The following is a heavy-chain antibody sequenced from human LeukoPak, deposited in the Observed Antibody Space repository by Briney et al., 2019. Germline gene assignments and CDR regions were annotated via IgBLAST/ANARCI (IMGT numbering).Heavy chain of an antibody. V-gene: IGHV3-7*01. D-gene: IGHD3-3*01. CDR3: ARTVAIFGVVIIVPYFDY. CDR2: IKQDGSEK. Sequence: PGGSLRLSCAASGFTFSSYWMSWVRQAPGKGLEWVANIKQDGSEKYYVDSVKGRFTISRDNAKNSLYLQMNSLRAEDTAVYYCARTVAIFGVVIIVPYFDYWGQGTMVTVSP. CDR1: GFTFSSYW. J-gene: IGHJ4*02.